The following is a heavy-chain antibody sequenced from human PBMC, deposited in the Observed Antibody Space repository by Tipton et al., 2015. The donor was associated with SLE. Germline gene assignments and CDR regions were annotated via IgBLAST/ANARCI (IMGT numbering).Heavy chain of an antibody. CDR1: XXXIXXRRYE. Sequence: TLSLTCXVSXXXIXXRRYEWSSIRQPAGKELDGIGRIYTDGSTHYNPSLKSRVTISGDTSKNQFSLNLSSVTAADXAVYYCARVPFYYYYYMDVWGKGTTVTVSS. CDR2: IYTDGST. CDR3: ARVPFYYYYYMDV. V-gene: IGHV4-61*02. J-gene: IGHJ6*03.